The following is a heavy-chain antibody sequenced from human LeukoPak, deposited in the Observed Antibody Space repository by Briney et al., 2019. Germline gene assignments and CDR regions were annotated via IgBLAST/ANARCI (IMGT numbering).Heavy chain of an antibody. CDR1: GGSISSGGSY. CDR2: IYCSGST. J-gene: IGHJ6*02. Sequence: PSQTLSLTCTVSGGSISSGGSYWSWIRQHPGKGLEWIGYIYCSGSTYYKPSLKSRVTISVDTSKNQFSLKLSSVTAADTAVYYCARDRRVDYYYYYGMDVWSQGTTVTVSS. V-gene: IGHV4-31*03. CDR3: ARDRRVDYYYYYGMDV.